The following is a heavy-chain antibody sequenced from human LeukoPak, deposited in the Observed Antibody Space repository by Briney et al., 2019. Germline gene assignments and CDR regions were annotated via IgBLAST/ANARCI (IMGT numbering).Heavy chain of an antibody. Sequence: QAGGSLRLSCAASGFTFSSYAIHWVRQAPGKGLQYVSGISSNGGNTYNADSVKGRFTISRDNSKNTVDLQMSSLRAEDTAVYYCVKRSGLYFDYWGQGTLVTVSS. CDR1: GFTFSSYA. CDR3: VKRSGLYFDY. D-gene: IGHD1-26*01. J-gene: IGHJ4*02. V-gene: IGHV3-64D*09. CDR2: ISSNGGNT.